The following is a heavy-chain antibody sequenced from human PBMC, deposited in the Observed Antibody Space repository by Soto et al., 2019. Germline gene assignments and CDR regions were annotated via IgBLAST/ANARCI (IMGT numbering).Heavy chain of an antibody. V-gene: IGHV2-5*02. CDR1: GFSLSTSGVG. Sequence: QITLKESGPTLVKPTQTLTLTCTFSGFSLSTSGVGVGWIRQPRGKALDGLALIYWDDDKRYSPSLKSRLTNTKDTSKNQVVLTLTLMDPVHTATYSCAHSGEDRTSGYDWDAFDIWGQGTMVTVSS. CDR2: IYWDDDK. J-gene: IGHJ3*02. CDR3: AHSGEDRTSGYDWDAFDI. D-gene: IGHD5-12*01.